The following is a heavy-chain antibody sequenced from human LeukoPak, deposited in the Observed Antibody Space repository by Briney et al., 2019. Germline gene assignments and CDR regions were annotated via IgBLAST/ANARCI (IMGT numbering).Heavy chain of an antibody. J-gene: IGHJ4*02. Sequence: ASVKVSCKASGYTFTGYYMHWVRQAPGQGLEWMGWINPNSGGTNYAQKFQGRVTMTRDTPISTAYMELSRLRSDDTAVYYCARRARYSSSWYLLDYWGQGTLVTVSS. D-gene: IGHD6-13*01. CDR1: GYTFTGYY. CDR2: INPNSGGT. V-gene: IGHV1-2*02. CDR3: ARRARYSSSWYLLDY.